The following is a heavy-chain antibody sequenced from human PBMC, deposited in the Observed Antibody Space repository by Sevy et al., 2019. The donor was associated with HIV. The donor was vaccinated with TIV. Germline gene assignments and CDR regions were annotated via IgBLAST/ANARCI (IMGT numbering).Heavy chain of an antibody. Sequence: GGSLRLSCTASGFTFSDYHMSWIRQAPGKGLEWISYISSRDYFIYYADSVKGRFTISRDNAKNSMFLHMSSLRAEDTALYYCAGVRYTYGNFFFDYWGQGTLVTVSS. D-gene: IGHD5-18*01. J-gene: IGHJ4*02. V-gene: IGHV3-11*01. CDR3: AGVRYTYGNFFFDY. CDR2: ISSRDYFI. CDR1: GFTFSDYH.